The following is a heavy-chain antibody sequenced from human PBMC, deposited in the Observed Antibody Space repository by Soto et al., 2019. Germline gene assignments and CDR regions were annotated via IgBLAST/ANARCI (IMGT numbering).Heavy chain of an antibody. V-gene: IGHV4-4*02. Sequence: PSEPLSLTCAVSGGSISSSNWWSWVRQPPGKGLEWIGEIYHSGSTNYNPSLKSRVTISVDKSKNQFSLKLSSVTAADTAVYYCARVIGAAAGTNYYGMDVWGQGTTVTGSS. D-gene: IGHD6-13*01. CDR1: GGSISSSNW. CDR3: ARVIGAAAGTNYYGMDV. CDR2: IYHSGST. J-gene: IGHJ6*02.